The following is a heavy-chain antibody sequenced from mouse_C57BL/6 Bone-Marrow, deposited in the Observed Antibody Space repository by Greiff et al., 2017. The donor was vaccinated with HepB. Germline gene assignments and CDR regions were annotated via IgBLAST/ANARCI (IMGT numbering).Heavy chain of an antibody. J-gene: IGHJ3*01. CDR1: GYTFTSYW. V-gene: IGHV1-64*01. CDR2: IHPNSGST. Sequence: VQLQQPGAELVKPGASVKLSCKASGYTFTSYWMHWVKQRPGQGLEWIGMIHPNSGSTNYNEKFKGKATLTVDKSSSTAYMQLSSLTSEDSAVYYCASYGIPFAYWGQGTLVTVSA. D-gene: IGHD2-1*01. CDR3: ASYGIPFAY.